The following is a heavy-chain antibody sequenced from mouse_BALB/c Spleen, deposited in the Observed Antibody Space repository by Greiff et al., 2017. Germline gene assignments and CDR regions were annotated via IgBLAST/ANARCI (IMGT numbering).Heavy chain of an antibody. Sequence: VKLQESGPGLVQPSQSLSITCTVSGFSLTSYGVHWVRQSPGKGLEWLGVIWSGGSTDYNAAFISRLSISKDNSKSQVFFKMNSLQADDTAIYYCARNNDGYSAWFAYWGQGTLVTVST. CDR2: IWSGGST. V-gene: IGHV2-4-1*01. CDR1: GFSLTSYG. J-gene: IGHJ3*01. CDR3: ARNNDGYSAWFAY. D-gene: IGHD2-3*01.